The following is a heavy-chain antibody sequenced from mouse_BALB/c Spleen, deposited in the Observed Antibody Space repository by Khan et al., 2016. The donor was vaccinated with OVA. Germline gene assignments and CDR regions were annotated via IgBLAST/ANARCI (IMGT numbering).Heavy chain of an antibody. CDR3: TRPPITTVGATSYWFFDV. J-gene: IGHJ1*01. V-gene: IGHV5-9-3*01. CDR1: GFTFSSYA. Sequence: EVELVESGGGLVKPGGSLKLSCAASGFTFSSYAMSWVRQTPEKRLEWVATISSGGNYTYYPDSVKGRFTISRDNAKNTLYLQMSSLRSEDTAMYYCTRPPITTVGATSYWFFDVWGAGTTVTVSS. CDR2: ISSGGNYT. D-gene: IGHD1-1*01.